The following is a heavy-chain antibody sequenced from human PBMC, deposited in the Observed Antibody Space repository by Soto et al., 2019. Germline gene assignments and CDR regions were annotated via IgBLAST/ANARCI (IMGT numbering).Heavy chain of an antibody. CDR2: ISAYNGNT. CDR3: ARALDGYDTFDY. D-gene: IGHD5-12*01. CDR1: GSTFTSYG. Sequence: ASVQVSCQASGSTFTSYGISWVRQAPGQGLEWMGWISAYNGNTNYAQKLQGRVTMTTDTSTSTAYMELRSLRSDDTAVYYCARALDGYDTFDYWGQGTLVTVSS. V-gene: IGHV1-18*01. J-gene: IGHJ4*02.